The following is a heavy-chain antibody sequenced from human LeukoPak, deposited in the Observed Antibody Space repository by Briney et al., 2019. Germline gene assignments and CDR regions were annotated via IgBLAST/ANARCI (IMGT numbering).Heavy chain of an antibody. D-gene: IGHD2-2*01. V-gene: IGHV3-23*01. CDR3: ARVNCSSSSCSYYFDS. CDR1: GFTFSSFA. Sequence: GGSLRLSCAASGFTFSSFAMTWVRQAPAKGLVWVSSIPPSGSSTYYADSVKGRFTISRDNSKNTLSLQMNSLRAEDTAIYFCARVNCSSSSCSYYFDSWGQGTLVTVSS. J-gene: IGHJ4*02. CDR2: IPPSGSST.